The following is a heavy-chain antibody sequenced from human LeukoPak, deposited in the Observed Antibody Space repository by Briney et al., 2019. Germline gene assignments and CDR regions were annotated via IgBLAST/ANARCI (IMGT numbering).Heavy chain of an antibody. D-gene: IGHD3-22*01. V-gene: IGHV4-59*01. CDR2: IYYSGST. CDR1: VGSISSYD. Sequence: SESLSLTWTVAVGSISSYDGSWIRKPPGKGLEWMAYIYYSGSTNYNPSLKSRVTISVDTSKNQFSLKLSSVTAADTAVYYCASFGWPTYYYDSSGSQYFQHWGQGTLVTVSS. CDR3: ASFGWPTYYYDSSGSQYFQH. J-gene: IGHJ1*01.